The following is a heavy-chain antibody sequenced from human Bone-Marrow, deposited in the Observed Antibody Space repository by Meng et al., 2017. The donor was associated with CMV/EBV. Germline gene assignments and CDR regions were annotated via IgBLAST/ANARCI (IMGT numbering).Heavy chain of an antibody. J-gene: IGHJ3*02. CDR1: GFTFDDYG. V-gene: IGHV3-20*04. CDR3: ARDPGQGVAISSFDI. CDR2: INWNGGST. Sequence: GESLKISCAASGFTFDDYGMSWVRQAPGKGLEWVSGINWNGGSTGYADSVKGRFTISRDNAKNSLYLQMNSLRGEDTALYYCARDPGQGVAISSFDIWGEATMATFSS. D-gene: IGHD3-9*01.